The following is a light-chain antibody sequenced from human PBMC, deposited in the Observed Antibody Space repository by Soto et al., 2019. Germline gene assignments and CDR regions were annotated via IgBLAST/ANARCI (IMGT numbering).Light chain of an antibody. CDR1: QSISTW. J-gene: IGKJ1*01. CDR2: DVS. Sequence: DIHMTQSPSTLSASLGDRVTIXXRASQSISTWLAWYQQKPGKAPNLLIYDVSLLQSGVPSRFSGSGSGTEFILTISSLQPDDSATYYCQQYNTYWTFGPGTKVDIK. V-gene: IGKV1-5*01. CDR3: QQYNTYWT.